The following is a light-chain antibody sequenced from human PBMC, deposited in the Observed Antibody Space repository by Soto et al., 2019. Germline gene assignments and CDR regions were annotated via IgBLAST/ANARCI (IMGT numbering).Light chain of an antibody. Sequence: QSVLTQPASVSGSPGQSGTISCTGTSSDVGGYIYVSWYQHHPGKAPKLIIYEVSNRPSGISNRFSGSKSGNTASLTISGLQAEDEADYYCSSYTSGSTLDFGGGTKLTVL. V-gene: IGLV2-14*01. CDR1: SSDVGGYIY. J-gene: IGLJ2*01. CDR3: SSYTSGSTLD. CDR2: EVS.